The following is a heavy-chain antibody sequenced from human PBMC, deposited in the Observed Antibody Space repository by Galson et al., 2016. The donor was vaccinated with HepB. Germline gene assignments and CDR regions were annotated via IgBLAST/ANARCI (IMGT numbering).Heavy chain of an antibody. CDR3: ASTAAYYHGA. Sequence: SLKLSCAASGFTFSHYDMHWVRQAPGKGLEWVALIWHDGRNKNYADPVQGRFTISRDNSKNTLYLQLNSLRAEDTAVYYCASTAAYYHGAWGQGTLVTVSS. CDR1: GFTFSHYD. V-gene: IGHV3-33*03. J-gene: IGHJ5*01. CDR2: IWHDGRNK. D-gene: IGHD3-10*01.